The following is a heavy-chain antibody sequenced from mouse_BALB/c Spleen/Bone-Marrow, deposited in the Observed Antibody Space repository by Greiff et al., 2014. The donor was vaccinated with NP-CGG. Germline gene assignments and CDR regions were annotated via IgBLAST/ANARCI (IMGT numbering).Heavy chain of an antibody. Sequence: QVQLQQSGAELARPGASVKMSCKASGYTFTSYTIHWVKQRPGQGLEWIGYINPSSDYTNYNQKFKDKATLTADKSSSTAYMHLSSLTSEDSAVYYCAREGLRAWFVYWGQGTLVTVSA. CDR3: AREGLRAWFVY. V-gene: IGHV1-4*01. J-gene: IGHJ3*01. CDR1: GYTFTSYT. CDR2: INPSSDYT. D-gene: IGHD2-4*01.